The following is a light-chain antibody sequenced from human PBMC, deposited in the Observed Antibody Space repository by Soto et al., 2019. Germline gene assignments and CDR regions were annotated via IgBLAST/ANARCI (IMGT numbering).Light chain of an antibody. Sequence: EIVLTQSPATLSLSPVERATLSCMASQSVSSYLAWYQQKPGQAPRLLIYDASNRATGIPARFSGSGPGTDFNLTISSLEPEDFAVYYCQQRSNWPPTFGQGTRLEIK. CDR2: DAS. V-gene: IGKV3-11*01. J-gene: IGKJ5*01. CDR1: QSVSSY. CDR3: QQRSNWPPT.